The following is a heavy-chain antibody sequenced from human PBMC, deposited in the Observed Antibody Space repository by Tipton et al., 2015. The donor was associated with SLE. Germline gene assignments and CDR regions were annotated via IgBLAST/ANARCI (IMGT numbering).Heavy chain of an antibody. CDR3: ARPGEAYSWDAFDI. Sequence: TLSLTCAVYGGSFSGYYWSWIRQPPGKGLEWIGESHQSGTTNYHPSFKSRVTISVDTSKNQFSLRLSSVTAADTAVYYCARPGEAYSWDAFDIWGQGTMLTVSS. J-gene: IGHJ3*02. CDR1: GGSFSGYY. CDR2: SHQSGTT. V-gene: IGHV4-34*01. D-gene: IGHD2-21*01.